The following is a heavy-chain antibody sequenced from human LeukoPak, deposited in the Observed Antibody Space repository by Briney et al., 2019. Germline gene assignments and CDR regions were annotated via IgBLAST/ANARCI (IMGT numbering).Heavy chain of an antibody. D-gene: IGHD6-6*01. CDR2: ISGSGGST. V-gene: IGHV3-23*01. J-gene: IGHJ4*02. CDR3: AKDGDSSSSFDY. CDR1: GFTFSSYA. Sequence: GGSLRLSCAASGFTFSSYAMSWVRQAPGKGLEWVSAISGSGGSTYYADSVKGRFTISRDNSKNTLYLQMNSLRAEDTPVYYCAKDGDSSSSFDYWGQGTLVTLSS.